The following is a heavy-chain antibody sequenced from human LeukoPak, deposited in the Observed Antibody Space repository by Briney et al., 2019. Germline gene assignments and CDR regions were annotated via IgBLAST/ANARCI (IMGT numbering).Heavy chain of an antibody. CDR1: GGSFSGYY. Sequence: SETLSLTCAVYGGSFSGYYWSWLRQPPGKGLEWIGEINHSGSTNYNPSLKSRVTISVDTSKNQFSLKLSSVTAADTAVYYCARAPLGGWYHPADWFDPWGQGTLVTVSS. D-gene: IGHD6-19*01. V-gene: IGHV4-34*01. CDR3: ARAPLGGWYHPADWFDP. CDR2: INHSGST. J-gene: IGHJ5*02.